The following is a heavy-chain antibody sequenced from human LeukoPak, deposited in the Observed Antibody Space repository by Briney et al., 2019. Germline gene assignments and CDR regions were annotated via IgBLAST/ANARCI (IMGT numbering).Heavy chain of an antibody. CDR3: ARLSSGSYYVIDY. D-gene: IGHD1-26*01. CDR2: IYHSGST. CDR1: GYSISSGYY. V-gene: IGHV4-38-2*01. J-gene: IGHJ4*02. Sequence: PSETLSLTCAVSGYSISSGYYWGWIRQPPGKGLEWIGSIYHSGSTYYNPSLKSRVTISVDTSKNQFSLKLSSVTAADTAVYYCARLSSGSYYVIDYWGQGTLVTVS.